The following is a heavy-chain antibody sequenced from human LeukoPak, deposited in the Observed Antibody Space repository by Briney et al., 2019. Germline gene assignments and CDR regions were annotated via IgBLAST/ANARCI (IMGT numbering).Heavy chain of an antibody. CDR2: INPNSGGT. J-gene: IGHJ5*02. CDR3: ATDLAGYCSGGSCGEFDP. D-gene: IGHD2-15*01. CDR1: GYTFTGYH. V-gene: IGHV1-2*04. Sequence: ASVKVSCKASGYTFTGYHMHWVRQAPGQGLEWMGWINPNSGGTNYAQKFQGWVTMTRDTSISTAYMELSRLRSDDTAVYYCATDLAGYCSGGSCGEFDPWGQGTLVTVSS.